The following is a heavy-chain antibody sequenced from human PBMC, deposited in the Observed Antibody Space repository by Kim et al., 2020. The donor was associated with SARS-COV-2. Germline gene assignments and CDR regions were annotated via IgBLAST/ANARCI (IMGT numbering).Heavy chain of an antibody. V-gene: IGHV3-30*18. CDR3: TKDLSTFNRYGSSFDY. J-gene: IGHJ4*02. CDR1: GFTFSNYG. Sequence: GGSLRLSCTASGFTFSNYGMHWVRQAPGKGLEWVILISYDGSNSYYIESVKGRFTISRDNSKNTLYLQMNSLRPEDTAVYYCTKDLSTFNRYGSSFDYWGQGTLVTVSS. D-gene: IGHD3-10*01. CDR2: ISYDGSNS.